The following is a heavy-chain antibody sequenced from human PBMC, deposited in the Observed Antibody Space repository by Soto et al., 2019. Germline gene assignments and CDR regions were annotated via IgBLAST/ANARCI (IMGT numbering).Heavy chain of an antibody. Sequence: SVKVSCTGSGLTFSSSALQWVRQARGQRLEWIGWIVVGSGNTNYAQKFQERVTITRDMSTSTAYMELSSLRSEDTAVYYCAAGVRENYGMDVWGQGTTVTVSS. CDR1: GLTFSSSA. V-gene: IGHV1-58*01. CDR3: AAGVRENYGMDV. J-gene: IGHJ6*02. CDR2: IVVGSGNT.